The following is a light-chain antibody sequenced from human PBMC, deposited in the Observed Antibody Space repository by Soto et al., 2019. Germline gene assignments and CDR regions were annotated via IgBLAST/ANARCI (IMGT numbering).Light chain of an antibody. CDR1: SSNIGSNT. Sequence: QSVLTQPPSASGTPGQMVTISCSGSSSNIGSNTVNWYQQLPGMAPKLLIYNNSQRPSGVPDRFSGSKSGTSASLAISGLXSXDXAXXYCAAWDDSLRGLEFGGGTKLTVL. CDR2: NNS. V-gene: IGLV1-44*01. CDR3: AAWDDSLRGLE. J-gene: IGLJ2*01.